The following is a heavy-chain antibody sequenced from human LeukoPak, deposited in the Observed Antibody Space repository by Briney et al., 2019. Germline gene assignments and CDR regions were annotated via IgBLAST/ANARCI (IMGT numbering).Heavy chain of an antibody. V-gene: IGHV4-59*08. D-gene: IGHD3-9*01. CDR2: IYYSGST. CDR1: GGSISSYY. Sequence: SETLSLTCTDSGGSISSYYWSWIRQPPGKGLEWIGYIYYSGSTNYNPSLKSRVTISVDTSKNQFSLKLSSVTAADTAVYYCARLGRDYDILTGYYHPPLWGQGTLVTVSS. CDR3: ARLGRDYDILTGYYHPPL. J-gene: IGHJ4*02.